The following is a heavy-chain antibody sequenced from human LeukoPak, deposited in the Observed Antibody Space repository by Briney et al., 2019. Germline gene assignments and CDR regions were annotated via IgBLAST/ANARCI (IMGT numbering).Heavy chain of an antibody. CDR3: ATRGYSYGYNY. V-gene: IGHV1-69-2*01. J-gene: IGHJ4*02. CDR1: GYTFTDYY. CDR2: VDPEDGAQ. D-gene: IGHD5-18*01. Sequence: ASVKISCKVSGYTFTDYYMHWVQQGPGKRLEWMGLVDPEDGAQIYGEKCQRRVNITADTSSDTAYMELSSMRSEDTAVYYGATRGYSYGYNYWGQGNLVTVSS.